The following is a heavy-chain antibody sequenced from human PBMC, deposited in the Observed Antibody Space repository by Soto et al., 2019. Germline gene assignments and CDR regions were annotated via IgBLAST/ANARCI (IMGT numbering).Heavy chain of an antibody. CDR2: IYYSGST. Sequence: SETLSLTCTVSGGSISSGDYYWSWIRQPPGKGLEWIGYIYYSGSTYSNPSLKSRVTISVATSKNQFSLKLSSVTAADTAVYYCARSLSDIVVVVAAMNWFDPWGQGTLVTVSS. J-gene: IGHJ5*02. V-gene: IGHV4-30-4*01. D-gene: IGHD2-15*01. CDR3: ARSLSDIVVVVAAMNWFDP. CDR1: GGSISSGDYY.